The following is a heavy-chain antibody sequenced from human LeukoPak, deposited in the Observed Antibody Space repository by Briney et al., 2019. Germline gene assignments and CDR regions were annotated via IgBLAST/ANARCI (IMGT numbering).Heavy chain of an antibody. CDR3: VVVTYHRGY. Sequence: SETLSLTCTVSGNSISSGDNYWSWIRQPAGKGLEWIGRIYTSGSTNYNPSLKSRVTISGDTSKNQFSLKLSSVTAADTAVYYCVVVTYHRGYWGQGTLVTVSS. J-gene: IGHJ4*02. CDR2: IYTSGST. D-gene: IGHD2-21*02. CDR1: GNSISSGDNY. V-gene: IGHV4-61*02.